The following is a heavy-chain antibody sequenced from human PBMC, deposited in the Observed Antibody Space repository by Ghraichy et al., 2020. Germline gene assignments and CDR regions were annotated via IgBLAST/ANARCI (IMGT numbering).Heavy chain of an antibody. CDR1: GFTFDSYG. CDR3: ARVGSPTMDV. V-gene: IGHV3-33*01. Sequence: GESLNISCAASGFTFDSYGLHWVRQAPGRGLEWVAVIWYDGSKKYYADSVKGRFTISRDDSKNTLYLQLNSLRVEDTAVYYCARVGSPTMDVWGKGTTVTVVS. J-gene: IGHJ6*04. D-gene: IGHD3-10*01. CDR2: IWYDGSKK.